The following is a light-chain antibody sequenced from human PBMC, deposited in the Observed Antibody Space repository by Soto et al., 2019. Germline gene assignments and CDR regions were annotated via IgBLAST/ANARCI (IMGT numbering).Light chain of an antibody. J-gene: IGKJ5*01. CDR2: GAS. CDR1: QSVSSSY. V-gene: IGKV3-20*01. Sequence: EMVLTQSPGTLSLSPGERATLSCRASQSVSSSYLAWYQQKPGQAPRLLIYGASSSATGIPDRFSGSGSGTDFPLTISRLEPEDLAVYYCQQYGSSPPVTFGQGTRLEIK. CDR3: QQYGSSPPVT.